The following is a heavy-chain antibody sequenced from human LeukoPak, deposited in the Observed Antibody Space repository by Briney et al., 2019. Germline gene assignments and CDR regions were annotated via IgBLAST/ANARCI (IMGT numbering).Heavy chain of an antibody. CDR1: GFTFSSYT. Sequence: GGSLRLSCAASGFTFSSYTMHWVRQASGKGLEWVGRIRSKANNYATAYATSVKGRFTLSRDDSKNTAYLQMNSLKTEDTAVYYCIRGAASGSYYGFDVWGQGATVTVSS. CDR2: IRSKANNYAT. V-gene: IGHV3-73*01. CDR3: IRGAASGSYYGFDV. J-gene: IGHJ6*02. D-gene: IGHD1-26*01.